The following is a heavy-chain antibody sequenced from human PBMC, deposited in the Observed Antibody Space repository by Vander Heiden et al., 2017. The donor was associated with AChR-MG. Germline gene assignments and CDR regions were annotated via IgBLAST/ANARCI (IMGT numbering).Heavy chain of an antibody. Sequence: VQRVQSGARLQKPGASVKISCTASGDPFTTYSIPWVRQAPGQGVERMGMINPSGTKTDYAQKFQGRVTMTRDTPTSTVYMELSSLRSEDTAVYYCARVPPRGLFDYRGQGTLVTVSS. J-gene: IGHJ4*02. CDR1: GDPFTTYS. CDR3: ARVPPRGLFDY. CDR2: INPSGTKT. D-gene: IGHD1-26*01. V-gene: IGHV1-46*01.